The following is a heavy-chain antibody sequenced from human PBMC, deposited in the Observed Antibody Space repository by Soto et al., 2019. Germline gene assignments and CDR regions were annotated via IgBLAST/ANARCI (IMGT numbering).Heavy chain of an antibody. CDR2: IYYSGST. J-gene: IGHJ6*02. CDR3: ASRLYYDSSGFKGGGMDV. V-gene: IGHV4-39*01. Sequence: PSETLSLTCTVSGGSISSSSYYWGWIRQPPGKGLEWIGSIYYSGSTYYNPSLKSRVTISVDTSKNQFSLKLSSVTAADTAVYYCASRLYYDSSGFKGGGMDVWGQGTTVT. CDR1: GGSISSSSYY. D-gene: IGHD3-22*01.